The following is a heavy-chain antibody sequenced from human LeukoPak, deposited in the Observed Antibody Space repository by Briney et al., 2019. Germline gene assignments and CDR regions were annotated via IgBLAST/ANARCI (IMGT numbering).Heavy chain of an antibody. CDR1: GDSISSGSYY. Sequence: PSQTLSLTCTVSGDSISSGSYYWSWIRQPAGKGLEWIGRFYTSGTTKYNPSLKSRVTISVDTSKNQFSLKLSSVTAADTAVYYCARGTTETYYFDSWGQGSLVTVSS. J-gene: IGHJ4*02. D-gene: IGHD1-1*01. CDR2: FYTSGTT. CDR3: ARGTTETYYFDS. V-gene: IGHV4-61*02.